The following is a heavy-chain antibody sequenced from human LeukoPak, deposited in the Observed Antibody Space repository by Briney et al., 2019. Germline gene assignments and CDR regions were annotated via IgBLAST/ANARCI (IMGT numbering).Heavy chain of an antibody. V-gene: IGHV4-34*01. CDR1: GGSFSGYY. D-gene: IGHD1-20*01. CDR2: INHSGST. Sequence: SETLSLTCAVYGGSFSGYYWSWIRQPPGKGLEWIGEINHSGSTDYNPSLKSRVTISIDKSKNHFSLKLTPVTAADTAIYYCARDTYNWNVDAFDPWGQGTLVTVSS. J-gene: IGHJ5*02. CDR3: ARDTYNWNVDAFDP.